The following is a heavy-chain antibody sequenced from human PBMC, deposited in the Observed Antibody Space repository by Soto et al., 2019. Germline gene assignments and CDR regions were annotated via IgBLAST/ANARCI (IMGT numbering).Heavy chain of an antibody. D-gene: IGHD6-19*01. CDR3: AKDMIHSGRLIFDY. Sequence: GGSLRLSCAASGFTFSSYAMIWVRQAPGKGLEWVSAISGSGGSTYYADSVKGRFTISRDNSKNTLYLQMNSLRAEDTAVYYCAKDMIHSGRLIFDYWGQGTLVTVS. J-gene: IGHJ4*02. V-gene: IGHV3-23*01. CDR1: GFTFSSYA. CDR2: ISGSGGST.